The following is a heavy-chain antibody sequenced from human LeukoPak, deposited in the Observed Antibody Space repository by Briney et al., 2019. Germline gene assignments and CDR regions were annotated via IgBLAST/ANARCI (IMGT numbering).Heavy chain of an antibody. V-gene: IGHV3-30*01. CDR3: AKDPDYYGSGSNGGYFDY. CDR2: ISYDGSNK. J-gene: IGHJ4*02. D-gene: IGHD3-10*01. CDR1: GFTFSSYA. Sequence: GGPLRLSCAASGFTFSSYAMHWVRQAPGKGLEWVAVISYDGSNKYYADSVKGRFTISRDNSKNTLYLQMNSLRAEDTAVYYCAKDPDYYGSGSNGGYFDYWGQGTLVTVSS.